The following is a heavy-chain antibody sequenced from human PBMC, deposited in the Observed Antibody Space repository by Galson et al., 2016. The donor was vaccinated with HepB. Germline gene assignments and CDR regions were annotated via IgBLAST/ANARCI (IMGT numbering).Heavy chain of an antibody. J-gene: IGHJ3*02. D-gene: IGHD1-14*01. CDR3: ARALTKLHRIDSDPPRHAFDI. V-gene: IGHV4-31*03. Sequence: TLSLTCTVSGGSISSGGYCRNWIRLHPGKGLEWIGYIYHSGSTYYNPSLKSRLTISVDTSKNQFSLKLSSVTAADTAVYFCARALTKLHRIDSDPPRHAFDIWGQGTMVTVSS. CDR1: GGSISSGGYC. CDR2: IYHSGST.